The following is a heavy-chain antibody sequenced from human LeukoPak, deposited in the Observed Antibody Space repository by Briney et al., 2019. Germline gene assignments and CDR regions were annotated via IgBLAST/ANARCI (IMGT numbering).Heavy chain of an antibody. Sequence: GGSLRLSCAASGFTFSSYWMPWVRQAPGKGLVWVSRINSDGSSTSYADSVKGRFTISRDNAKNTLYLQMNSLRAEDTAVYYCARSEHDFWSGYYLDVWGQGTTVTVSS. CDR1: GFTFSSYW. CDR2: INSDGSST. J-gene: IGHJ6*02. CDR3: ARSEHDFWSGYYLDV. V-gene: IGHV3-74*01. D-gene: IGHD3-3*01.